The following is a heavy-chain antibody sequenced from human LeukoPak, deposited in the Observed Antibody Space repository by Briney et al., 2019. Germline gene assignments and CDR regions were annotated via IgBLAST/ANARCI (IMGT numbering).Heavy chain of an antibody. Sequence: SETLSLTCTVSGGSISNYYWNWIRQPAGKGLEWIGRVYSSGITNYNPSLRSRVTMSVDTSKNQFSLKLSSVTAADTAVYYCARGAYCGGDCYSFDYWGHGTLVTVSS. J-gene: IGHJ4*01. CDR2: VYSSGIT. CDR1: GGSISNYY. V-gene: IGHV4-4*07. CDR3: ARGAYCGGDCYSFDY. D-gene: IGHD2-21*02.